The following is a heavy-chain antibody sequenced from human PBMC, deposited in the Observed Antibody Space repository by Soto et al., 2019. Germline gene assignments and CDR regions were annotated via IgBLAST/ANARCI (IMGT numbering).Heavy chain of an antibody. Sequence: PSETLSLTWAVYGGSFSGYYWSWIRQPPGKGLEWSGEINHSGSTNYNPSLKSRVTISVDTSKNQFSLKLSSVTAADTAVYYCARTSSPRQPFAPCGQGTLVTVSS. CDR2: INHSGST. CDR1: GGSFSGYY. V-gene: IGHV4-34*01. J-gene: IGHJ5*02. CDR3: ARTSSPRQPFAP.